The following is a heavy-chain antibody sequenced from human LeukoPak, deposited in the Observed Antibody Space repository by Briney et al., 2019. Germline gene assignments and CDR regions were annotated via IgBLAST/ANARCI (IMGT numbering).Heavy chain of an antibody. Sequence: GGSLRLSCAASGFTVSSNYMSWVLQAPGKWLEWVSVIYSGGSTYYADSVKGRFTISRDNSKNTLYLQMNSLRAEDTAVYYCASEVTTGPVDYWGQGTLVTVSS. V-gene: IGHV3-66*01. CDR2: IYSGGST. J-gene: IGHJ4*02. D-gene: IGHD4-17*01. CDR1: GFTVSSNY. CDR3: ASEVTTGPVDY.